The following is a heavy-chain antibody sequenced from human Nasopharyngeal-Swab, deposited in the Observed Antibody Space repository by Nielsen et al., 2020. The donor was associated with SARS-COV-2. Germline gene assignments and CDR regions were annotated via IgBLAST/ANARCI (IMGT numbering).Heavy chain of an antibody. CDR2: IKQDGSEE. CDR1: GFSFVNYW. J-gene: IGHJ4*02. V-gene: IGHV3-7*01. D-gene: IGHD3-9*01. Sequence: GESLKISCAGSGFSFVNYWMSWVRQAPGKGLEWLANIKQDGSEEYYVDSVKGRFTISRDNAKRSVYLQMHSLRAEDTAVYYCVRDGYFDWSFGYWGQGTLVTVSS. CDR3: VRDGYFDWSFGY.